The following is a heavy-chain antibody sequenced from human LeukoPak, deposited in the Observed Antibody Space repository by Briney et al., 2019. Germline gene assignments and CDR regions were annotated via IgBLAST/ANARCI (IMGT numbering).Heavy chain of an antibody. CDR2: IDSGGST. Sequence: GGSLRVCCAASGFTVSSNYMSWVRQAPGKGLEGVSVIDSGGSTYYADSVKGRFTISRDNSKNTLYLQMNGLRAEDTAVYYCARIPRSYSSSWYNWFDPWGQGTLVTVSS. D-gene: IGHD6-13*01. J-gene: IGHJ5*02. V-gene: IGHV3-66*01. CDR3: ARIPRSYSSSWYNWFDP. CDR1: GFTVSSNY.